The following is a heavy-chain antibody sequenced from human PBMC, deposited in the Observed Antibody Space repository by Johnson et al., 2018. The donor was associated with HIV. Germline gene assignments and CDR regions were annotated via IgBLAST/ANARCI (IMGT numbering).Heavy chain of an antibody. CDR3: ARADRDSGTYHDAFDI. D-gene: IGHD1-26*01. CDR1: GFTFGDYG. Sequence: VHLVESGGVVVQPGGSLRLSCAASGFTFGDYGMSWVRQVPGKGLEWVSGINWNGGSTGYADSVKGRFTISRDNAKNSLYLQMNSLTVEDTALYYCARADRDSGTYHDAFDIWGQGTMVTVSS. CDR2: INWNGGST. V-gene: IGHV3-20*04. J-gene: IGHJ3*02.